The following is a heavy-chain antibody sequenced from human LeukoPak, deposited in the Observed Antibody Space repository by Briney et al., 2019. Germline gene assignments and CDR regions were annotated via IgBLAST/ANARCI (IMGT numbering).Heavy chain of an antibody. CDR3: ARGRLDTAMVGDY. Sequence: GGSLRLSCAASGFTFSDYYMSWIRQTPGKGLEWVSYISSSSSYTNYADSVKGRFTISRDDAKNSLYLQMNSLRAEDTAVYYCARGRLDTAMVGDYWGQGTLVTVSS. V-gene: IGHV3-11*06. D-gene: IGHD5-18*01. J-gene: IGHJ4*02. CDR2: ISSSSSYT. CDR1: GFTFSDYY.